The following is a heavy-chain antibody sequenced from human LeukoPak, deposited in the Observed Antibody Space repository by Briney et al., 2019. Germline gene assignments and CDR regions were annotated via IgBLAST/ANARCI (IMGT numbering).Heavy chain of an antibody. D-gene: IGHD5-12*01. J-gene: IGHJ4*02. CDR2: ISGSGGST. Sequence: PGGSLRLSCAASGFTFSSYAMSWVRQAPGKGLEWVSAISGSGGSTYYADSVKGRFTISRDNSKNTLYLQMNSLRAEDTDVYYCAKDGGYVSGFDYWGQGTLVTVSS. CDR1: GFTFSSYA. V-gene: IGHV3-23*01. CDR3: AKDGGYVSGFDY.